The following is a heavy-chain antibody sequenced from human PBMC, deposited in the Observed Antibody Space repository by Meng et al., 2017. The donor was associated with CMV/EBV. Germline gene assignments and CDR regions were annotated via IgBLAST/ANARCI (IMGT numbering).Heavy chain of an antibody. CDR2: ISSSSSYI. V-gene: IGHV3-21*01. CDR1: AFTFSSYS. CDR3: ARAEDIVVVPAARHLYYYYYGMDV. Sequence: SCAASAFTFSSYSMTWVRQAPGKGLEWVSSISSSSSYIYYADSVKGRFTISRDNAKNSLYLQMNSLRAEDTAVYYCARAEDIVVVPAARHLYYYYYGMDVWGQGTTVTVSS. J-gene: IGHJ6*02. D-gene: IGHD2-2*01.